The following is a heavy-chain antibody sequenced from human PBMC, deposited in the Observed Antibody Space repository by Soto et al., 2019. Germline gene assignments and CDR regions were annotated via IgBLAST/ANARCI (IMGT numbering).Heavy chain of an antibody. V-gene: IGHV3-73*01. CDR2: IRSKANNYVT. Sequence: EVQLVESGGGLVQPGGSLRLSCAASGFTFSGSAIHWVRQASGKGLEWLGLIRSKANNYVTAYGASVKGRFTISRDDSKNTAYLQMNSLKTEDTAIYYCSRQMFSPDNHWGQGTLVTVSS. CDR3: SRQMFSPDNH. D-gene: IGHD3-10*02. CDR1: GFTFSGSA. J-gene: IGHJ5*02.